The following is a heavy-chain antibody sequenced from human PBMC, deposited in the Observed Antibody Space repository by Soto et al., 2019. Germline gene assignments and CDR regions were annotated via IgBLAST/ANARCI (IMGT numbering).Heavy chain of an antibody. Sequence: VQLVESGGGVVQPGRSLRLSCAASGFTFSSYSMNWVRQAPGKGLEWVSYISSSSSTIYYADSVKGRFTISRDNAKNSLYLQMNSLRDEDTAVYYCARDLGRYYYYGMDVWGQGTTVTVSS. CDR3: ARDLGRYYYYGMDV. V-gene: IGHV3-48*02. CDR2: ISSSSSTI. J-gene: IGHJ6*02. CDR1: GFTFSSYS.